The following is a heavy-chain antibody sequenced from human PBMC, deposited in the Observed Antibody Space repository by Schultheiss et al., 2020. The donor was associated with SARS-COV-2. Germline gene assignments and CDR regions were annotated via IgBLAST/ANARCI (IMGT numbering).Heavy chain of an antibody. CDR2: IYYSGST. D-gene: IGHD3-22*01. CDR1: GGSISSYY. J-gene: IGHJ4*02. V-gene: IGHV4-59*12. CDR3: ARALDSSGYYYPDKEYRSTRFDY. Sequence: SETLSLTCTVSGGSISSYYWSWIRQPPGKGLEWIGYIYYSGSTNYNPSLKSRVTISVDTSKNQFSLKLSSVTAADTAVYYCARALDSSGYYYPDKEYRSTRFDYWGQGTLVTVSS.